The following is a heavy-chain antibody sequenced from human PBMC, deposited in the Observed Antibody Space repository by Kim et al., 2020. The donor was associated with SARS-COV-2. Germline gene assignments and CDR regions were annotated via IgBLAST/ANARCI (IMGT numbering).Heavy chain of an antibody. CDR3: ARMIGSGSYHSPLGY. V-gene: IGHV4-39*01. J-gene: IGHJ4*02. CDR2: FYYSGNT. D-gene: IGHD1-26*01. Sequence: SQTLSLTCTVSGGSISSSTYYWAWIRQPPGKGLEWVGSFYYSGNTYYNPSLQNRLTISVDTSKNQFSLKLTSVTAADTALYYCARMIGSGSYHSPLGYWGQGTLVTVSS. CDR1: GGSISSSTYY.